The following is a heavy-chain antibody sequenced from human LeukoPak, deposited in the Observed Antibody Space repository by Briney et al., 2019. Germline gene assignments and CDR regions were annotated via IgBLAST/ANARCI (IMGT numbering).Heavy chain of an antibody. CDR3: ARAYYYDSSGYLDY. CDR2: INHSGST. V-gene: IGHV4-34*01. CDR1: GGSFSGYY. D-gene: IGHD3-22*01. J-gene: IGHJ4*02. Sequence: SETLSLTCAVYGGSFSGYYWSWIRRPPGKGLEWIGEINHSGSTNYNPSLKSRVTISVDTSKNQFSLKLSSVTAADTAVYCCARAYYYDSSGYLDYWGQGTLVTVSS.